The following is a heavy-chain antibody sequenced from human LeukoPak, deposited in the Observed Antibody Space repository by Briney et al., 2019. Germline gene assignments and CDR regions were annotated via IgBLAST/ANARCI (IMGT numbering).Heavy chain of an antibody. Sequence: GGSLRLSCAASGFTVSSNYMSWVRQAPGKGLGWVSVIYSGGSTYYADSVKGRFTISRDNSKNTLYLQMNSLRAEDTAVYYCARDRGSNWFDPWGQGTLVTVSS. J-gene: IGHJ5*02. CDR1: GFTVSSNY. V-gene: IGHV3-66*01. CDR2: IYSGGST. CDR3: ARDRGSNWFDP. D-gene: IGHD5-12*01.